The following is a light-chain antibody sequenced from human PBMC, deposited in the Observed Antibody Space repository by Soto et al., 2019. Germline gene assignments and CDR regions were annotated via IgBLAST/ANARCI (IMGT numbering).Light chain of an antibody. CDR2: GAS. CDR3: QQYNSWPPIT. J-gene: IGKJ5*01. V-gene: IGKV3-15*01. CDR1: QSISSN. Sequence: IVMTQSPATLSVSPGERATLSCRASQSISSNLAWYQQNPGQAPRLLIFGASTRATGIPARFSGSGSGTEFTLTISSLQSEDFAVYYCQQYNSWPPITFGQGTRLEIK.